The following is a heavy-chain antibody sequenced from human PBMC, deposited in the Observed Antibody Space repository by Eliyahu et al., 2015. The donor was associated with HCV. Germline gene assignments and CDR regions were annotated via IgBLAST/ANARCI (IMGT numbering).Heavy chain of an antibody. Sequence: QVQLQQWGAGLLKPSXTLSLTCAVYGGSFSGYYWTWIRQSPGKGLEWIGEINPSESTNYNPSLKSRVTISVDTSKNQFSLRVSSVTAADTAVYYCARGRTYYLDSWSQGSRVAVSS. CDR2: INPSEST. CDR3: ARGRTYYLDS. J-gene: IGHJ4*02. CDR1: GGSFSGYY. V-gene: IGHV4-34*02.